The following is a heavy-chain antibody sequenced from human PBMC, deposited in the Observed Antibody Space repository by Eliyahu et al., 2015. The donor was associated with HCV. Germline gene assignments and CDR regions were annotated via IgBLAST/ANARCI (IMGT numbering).Heavy chain of an antibody. Sequence: QVQLQESGPGLVQPSETLSLTCTXSGGSISXYYWSWIRQPPGKGLEWIGYIHYSGSTNHNPSLKSRVTISVDTSKNQFSLRLSSVTAADTAVYYCASGGGGIAVAGTGGWFDPWGQGTLVTVSS. CDR2: IHYSGST. CDR1: GGSISXYY. V-gene: IGHV4-59*01. CDR3: ASGGGGIAVAGTGGWFDP. J-gene: IGHJ5*02. D-gene: IGHD6-19*01.